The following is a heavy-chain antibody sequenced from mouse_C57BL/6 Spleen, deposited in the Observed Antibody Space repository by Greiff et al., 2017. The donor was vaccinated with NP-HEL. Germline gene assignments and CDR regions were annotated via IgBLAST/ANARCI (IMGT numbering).Heavy chain of an antibody. CDR3: ARSNDGALYAMDY. Sequence: VQLQESGAELAKPGASVKLSCKASGYTFTSYWMHWVKQRPGQGLEWIGYINPSSGYTKYNQKFKDKATLTADKSSSTAYMQLSSLTYEDSAVYYCARSNDGALYAMDYWGQGTSVTVSS. D-gene: IGHD2-3*01. V-gene: IGHV1-7*01. J-gene: IGHJ4*01. CDR1: GYTFTSYW. CDR2: INPSSGYT.